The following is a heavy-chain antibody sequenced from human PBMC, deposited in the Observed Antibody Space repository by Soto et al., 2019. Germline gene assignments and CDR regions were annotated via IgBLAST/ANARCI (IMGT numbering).Heavy chain of an antibody. CDR3: AKDRDYPRDQFHY. CDR1: GFTFTYYA. V-gene: IGHV3-23*01. Sequence: GGSLRLSCTASGFTFTYYAFSWVRQAPGKGLEWVSAISANGQGIYYADSVRGRFTISRDNSKNTVFLHMDSLRAEDTAVYYCAKDRDYPRDQFHYWGQGTLVTVYS. J-gene: IGHJ4*02. D-gene: IGHD2-2*01. CDR2: ISANGQGI.